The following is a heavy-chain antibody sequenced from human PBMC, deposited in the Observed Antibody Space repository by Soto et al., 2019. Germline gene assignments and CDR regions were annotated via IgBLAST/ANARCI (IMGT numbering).Heavy chain of an antibody. CDR2: IHVSGST. CDR3: ARDGHGMDV. V-gene: IGHV4-61*01. J-gene: IGHJ6*02. Sequence: SETLSLTCTVSGGSVSSGSYQWTWIRQPPGKGLEWIGYIHVSGSTNDNPSLKGRVTMSIDTSKNQFSLRLSSVTAADTAVYYCARDGHGMDVWGQGTKVTVSS. CDR1: GGSVSSGSYQ.